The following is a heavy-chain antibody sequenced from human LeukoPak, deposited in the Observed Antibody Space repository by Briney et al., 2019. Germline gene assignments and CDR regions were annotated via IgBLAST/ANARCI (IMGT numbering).Heavy chain of an antibody. CDR3: ARGTMFPYYFDY. V-gene: IGHV3-7*01. CDR2: IKQDGSEK. D-gene: IGHD3-10*02. CDR1: GSTFSSYW. Sequence: GGSLRLSCAASGSTFSSYWMSWVRQAPGKGLEWVANIKQDGSEKYYVDSVKGRFTISRDNAKNSLYLQMNSLRAEDTAVYYCARGTMFPYYFDYWGQGTLVTVSS. J-gene: IGHJ4*02.